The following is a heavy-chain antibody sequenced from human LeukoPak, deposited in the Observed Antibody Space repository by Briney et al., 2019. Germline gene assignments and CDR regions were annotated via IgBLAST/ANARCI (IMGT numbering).Heavy chain of an antibody. Sequence: SETLSLTCTVSGGSISSNSYYWGWIRQPPGKGLEWIRSVHYSGSTYYNPSLKSRVTISVDTSKNQFSLKLSSVTAADTAVYYCARDGRSDYYYDSSGNFDYWGQGTLVTVSS. V-gene: IGHV4-39*07. J-gene: IGHJ4*02. CDR1: GGSISSNSYY. CDR3: ARDGRSDYYYDSSGNFDY. D-gene: IGHD3-22*01. CDR2: VHYSGST.